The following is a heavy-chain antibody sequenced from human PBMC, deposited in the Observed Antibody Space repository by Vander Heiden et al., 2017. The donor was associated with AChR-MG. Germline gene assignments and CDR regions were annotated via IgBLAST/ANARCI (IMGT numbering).Heavy chain of an antibody. J-gene: IGHJ5*02. Sequence: EVQLVESGGGLVKPGGSLRLSCAASGFTFSSYSMNWVRQAPGKGLEWVSSISGSSSYIYYADSGKGRFTISRDNAKNSLYLQMNSLRAEDTAVYYCARDSRGYSGYDYGNWFDPWGQGTLVTVSS. CDR1: GFTFSSYS. D-gene: IGHD5-12*01. CDR3: ARDSRGYSGYDYGNWFDP. CDR2: ISGSSSYI. V-gene: IGHV3-21*01.